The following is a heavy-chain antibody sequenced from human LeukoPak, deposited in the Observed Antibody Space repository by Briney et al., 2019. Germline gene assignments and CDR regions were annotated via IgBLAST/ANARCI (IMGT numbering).Heavy chain of an antibody. V-gene: IGHV1-24*01. CDR1: GYTLTELS. Sequence: ASVKVSCKVSGYTLTELSMRWVRQAPGKGLEWMGGFDPEDGETIYAQKFQGRVTMTEDTSTDTAYMELSSLRSEDTAVYYCATAPSSSGWHNFDYWGQGTLVTVSS. CDR3: ATAPSSSGWHNFDY. J-gene: IGHJ4*02. CDR2: FDPEDGET. D-gene: IGHD6-19*01.